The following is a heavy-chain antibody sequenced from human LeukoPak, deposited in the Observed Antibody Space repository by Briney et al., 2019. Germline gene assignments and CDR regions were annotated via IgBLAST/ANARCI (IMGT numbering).Heavy chain of an antibody. CDR2: ISSSSSYR. CDR3: ARGLLGNYYYYYYMDV. Sequence: GGSLRLSCAASGFTLSSYSMNWVRQAPGKGLEWVSSISSSSSYRYYADSVKGRFTISRDNAKNSLYLQMNSLRAEDTAVYYCARGLLGNYYYYYYMDVWGKGTTVTISS. D-gene: IGHD3-10*01. V-gene: IGHV3-21*04. J-gene: IGHJ6*03. CDR1: GFTLSSYS.